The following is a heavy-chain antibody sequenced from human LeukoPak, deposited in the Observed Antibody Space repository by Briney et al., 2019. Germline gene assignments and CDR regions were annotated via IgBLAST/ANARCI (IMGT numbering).Heavy chain of an antibody. CDR2: IASDTTYM. J-gene: IGHJ4*02. CDR3: ARDYYDSSASATFDY. CDR1: GFTFSTYT. Sequence: GGSLRLSCEASGFTFSTYTVNWVRQAPGKGLEWVSSIASDTTYMKYADSVKGRFSVSRDNAKNSVFLEMRSLRADDTAVYFCARDYYDSSASATFDYWGRGTLVTVSS. D-gene: IGHD3-22*01. V-gene: IGHV3-21*06.